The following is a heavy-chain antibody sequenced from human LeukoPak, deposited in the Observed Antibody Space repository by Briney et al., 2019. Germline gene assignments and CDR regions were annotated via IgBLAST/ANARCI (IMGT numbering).Heavy chain of an antibody. CDR2: IYYSGST. Sequence: SETLSLTCTVSGGSISSGGYYWSWIRQHPGKGLEWIGYIYYSGSTYYNPSLKSRVTISVDTSKNQFSLKLSSATAADTAVYYCARESAGSGSYVSGDIWGQGTMVTVSS. V-gene: IGHV4-31*03. J-gene: IGHJ3*02. D-gene: IGHD3-10*01. CDR3: ARESAGSGSYVSGDI. CDR1: GGSISSGGYY.